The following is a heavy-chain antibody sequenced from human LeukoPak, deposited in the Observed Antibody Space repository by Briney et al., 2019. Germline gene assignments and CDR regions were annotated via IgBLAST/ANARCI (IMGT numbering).Heavy chain of an antibody. CDR2: ISAYNGKT. CDR1: GYTFTNYA. D-gene: IGHD3-9*01. Sequence: ASVKVPCKASGYTFTNYAISWVRQAPGQGPEWMGWISAYNGKTQYALKLQGRVTMTTDTSTTTAYMELRSLRSDDTAMYYCARDVTYYDILTGYYKWFDPWGQGTLVTVSS. CDR3: ARDVTYYDILTGYYKWFDP. J-gene: IGHJ5*02. V-gene: IGHV1-18*01.